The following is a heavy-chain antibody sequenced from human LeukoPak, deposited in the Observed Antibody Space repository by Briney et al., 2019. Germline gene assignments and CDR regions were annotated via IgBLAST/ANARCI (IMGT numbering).Heavy chain of an antibody. CDR2: IYSGGNT. V-gene: IGHV3-53*01. D-gene: IGHD7-27*01. CDR1: GFTVSSNY. J-gene: IGHJ4*02. CDR3: AKDLRWGFDY. Sequence: GGSLRLSCAASGFTVSSNYMSWVRQAPGKGLEWVSVIYSGGNTYYADSVKGRFTISRDNSKNTLYLQMNSLRPEDTAVYYCAKDLRWGFDYWGQGTLVTVSS.